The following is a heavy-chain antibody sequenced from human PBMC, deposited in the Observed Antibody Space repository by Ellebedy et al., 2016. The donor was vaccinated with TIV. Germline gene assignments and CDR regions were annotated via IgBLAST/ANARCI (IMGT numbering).Heavy chain of an antibody. CDR3: LIAHQSLPVAGQAY. CDR2: ISYDGINK. Sequence: GESLKISCAASGLTFSNYAIHWVRQAPGKGLEWIVVISYDGINKYYADSVKGRFTISRDNSKNTLYLQMNSLRPQDTAVYFCLIAHQSLPVAGQAYWGQGTLVTVSS. CDR1: GLTFSNYA. J-gene: IGHJ4*02. V-gene: IGHV3-30-3*01. D-gene: IGHD6-19*01.